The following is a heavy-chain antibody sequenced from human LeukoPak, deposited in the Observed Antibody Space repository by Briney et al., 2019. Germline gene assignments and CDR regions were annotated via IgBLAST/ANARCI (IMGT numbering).Heavy chain of an antibody. CDR3: ARGRTTSGSQKFDY. J-gene: IGHJ4*02. Sequence: SETLSLTCAVSGGCITSSNWWSWVRQPPGKGLEWIGEIFHSGSTNYNPSLKSRVTISVDKSKNQFSLNLSSVTAADTAVYYCARGRTTSGSQKFDYWGQGTLVTVSS. D-gene: IGHD3-10*01. V-gene: IGHV4-4*02. CDR1: GGCITSSNW. CDR2: IFHSGST.